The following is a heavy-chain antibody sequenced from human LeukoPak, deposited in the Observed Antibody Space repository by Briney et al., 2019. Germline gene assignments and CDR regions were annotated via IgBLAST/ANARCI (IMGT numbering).Heavy chain of an antibody. Sequence: KSGGSLRLSCAASGFTFSSYWMHWVRQAPGKGLEWVSSISSSSSYIYYADSVKGRFTISRDNAKNSLYLQMNSLRAEDTAVYYCARDVGRPVRKASPHPVPAQNWGQGTLVTVSS. V-gene: IGHV3-21*01. CDR3: ARDVGRPVRKASPHPVPAQN. CDR2: ISSSSSYI. D-gene: IGHD1-26*01. CDR1: GFTFSSYW. J-gene: IGHJ4*02.